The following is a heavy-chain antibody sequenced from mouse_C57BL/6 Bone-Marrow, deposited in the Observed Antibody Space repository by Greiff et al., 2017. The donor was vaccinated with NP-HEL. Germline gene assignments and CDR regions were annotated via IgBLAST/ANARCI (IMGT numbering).Heavy chain of an antibody. CDR1: GYTFTSYW. CDR3: ARNLYYYGSSSFDY. Sequence: QVQLQQPGAELVKPGASVKMSCKASGYTFTSYWITWVKQRPGQGLEWIGDIYPGSGSTNYNEKFKSKATLTVDTSSSTAYMQLSSLTSEDSAVYYCARNLYYYGSSSFDYWGQGTTLTVSS. D-gene: IGHD1-1*01. V-gene: IGHV1-55*01. J-gene: IGHJ2*01. CDR2: IYPGSGST.